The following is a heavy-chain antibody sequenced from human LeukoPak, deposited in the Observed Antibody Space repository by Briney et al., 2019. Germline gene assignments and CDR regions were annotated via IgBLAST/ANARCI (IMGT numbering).Heavy chain of an antibody. V-gene: IGHV4-31*03. D-gene: IGHD3-22*01. CDR2: IYYSGST. CDR3: ARGGGQWLFQYDFDY. J-gene: IGHJ4*02. CDR1: GGSISSGGYY. Sequence: PQTLSLTCTVSGGSISSGGYYWSWIRQHPGKGLEWIGYIYYSGSTYYNPSLKSRVTISVDTSKNQFSLKLSSVTAADTAVYYCARGGGQWLFQYDFDYWGQGTLVTVSS.